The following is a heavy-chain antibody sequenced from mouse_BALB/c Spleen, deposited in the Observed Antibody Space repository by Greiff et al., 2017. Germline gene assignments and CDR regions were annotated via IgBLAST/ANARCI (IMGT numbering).Heavy chain of an antibody. Sequence: EVMLVESGGGLVQPGGSRKLSCAASGFTFSSFGMHWVRQAPEKGLEWVAYISSGSSTIYYADTVKGRFTISRDNPKNTLFLQMTSLRSEDTAMYYCARSPYWGQGTLVTVSA. CDR3: ARSPY. CDR1: GFTFSSFG. CDR2: ISSGSSTI. J-gene: IGHJ3*01. V-gene: IGHV5-17*02.